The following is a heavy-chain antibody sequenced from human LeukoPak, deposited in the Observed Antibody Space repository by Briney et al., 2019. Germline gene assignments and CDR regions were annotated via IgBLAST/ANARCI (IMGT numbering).Heavy chain of an antibody. CDR3: ARAVGSGSFQTYYYYMDV. V-gene: IGHV4-61*02. Sequence: SQTLSLTCTVSGGSISSGSYYWSWIRQPAGKGLEWIGRIYTSGSTNYNPSLKSRVTMSVDTSKNQFSLKLSSVTAADTAVYYCARAVGSGSFQTYYYYMDVWGKGTTVTISS. D-gene: IGHD3-10*01. J-gene: IGHJ6*03. CDR2: IYTSGST. CDR1: GGSISSGSYY.